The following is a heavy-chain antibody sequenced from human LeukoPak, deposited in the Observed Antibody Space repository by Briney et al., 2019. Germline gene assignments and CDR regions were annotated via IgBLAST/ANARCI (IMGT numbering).Heavy chain of an antibody. CDR3: ASALHRGWGYFYYYMDV. D-gene: IGHD3-10*01. J-gene: IGHJ6*03. CDR1: GYTFTSYD. Sequence: ASVKVSCKASGYTFTSYDINWVRQATGQGLEWMGWMNPNSGNTGYAQKFQGRVTMTRNTSISTAYMELSSLRFEDTAVYFCASALHRGWGYFYYYMDVWGKGTTVTVSS. V-gene: IGHV1-8*01. CDR2: MNPNSGNT.